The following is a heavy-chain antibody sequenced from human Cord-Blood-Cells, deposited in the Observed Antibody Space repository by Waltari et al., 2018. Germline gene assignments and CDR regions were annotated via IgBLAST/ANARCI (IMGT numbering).Heavy chain of an antibody. V-gene: IGHV5-51*01. Sequence: EVQLVQSGAEVKKPGESLKISCKGSGYSFTSYWIGWVRQMPGKGLEWMGIIYPGDSDTRYSPSFQGQVTISADKSISTAYLQWSSLKASDTAMYYCARDTIAAAAYDAFDIWGQGTMVTVSS. CDR3: ARDTIAAAAYDAFDI. CDR1: GYSFTSYW. J-gene: IGHJ3*02. CDR2: IYPGDSDT. D-gene: IGHD6-13*01.